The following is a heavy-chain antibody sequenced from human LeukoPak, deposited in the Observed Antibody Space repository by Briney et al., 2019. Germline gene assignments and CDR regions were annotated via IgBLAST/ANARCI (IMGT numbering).Heavy chain of an antibody. J-gene: IGHJ4*02. Sequence: GASVKDSCKASGYTFTSYYMHWVRQAPGQGLEGMGILNPSGGSTSYAQKFQGRVTMTRDTSTSTVYMELSRLRSEDTAVYYCARENDSSSWFDYWGQGTLVTVSS. CDR3: ARENDSSSWFDY. CDR1: GYTFTSYY. V-gene: IGHV1-46*01. CDR2: LNPSGGST. D-gene: IGHD6-13*01.